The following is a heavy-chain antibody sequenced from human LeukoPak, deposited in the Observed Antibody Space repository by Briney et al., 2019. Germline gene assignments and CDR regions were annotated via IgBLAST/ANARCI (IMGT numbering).Heavy chain of an antibody. CDR1: GYTFSSHS. V-gene: IGHV1-18*01. J-gene: IGHJ4*02. CDR3: ARAPDIVVVPAARGDY. CDR2: ISPYNGNT. Sequence: ASVKVSCKTSGYTFSSHSMNWVRQAPGQGLEWLGWISPYNGNTKYSQKIQGRATMITDISTSTAYLELRSLTSDDTAVYYCARAPDIVVVPAARGDYWGQGTLVTVSS. D-gene: IGHD2-2*01.